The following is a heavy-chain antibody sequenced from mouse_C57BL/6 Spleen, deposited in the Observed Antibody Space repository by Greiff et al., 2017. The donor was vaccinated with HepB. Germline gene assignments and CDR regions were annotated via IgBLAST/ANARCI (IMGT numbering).Heavy chain of an antibody. CDR1: GYAFSSSW. J-gene: IGHJ2*01. D-gene: IGHD4-1*01. V-gene: IGHV1-82*01. CDR3: ARGRGNWDPLDY. Sequence: QVQLQQSGPELVKPGASVKISCKASGYAFSSSWMNWVKQRPGKGLEWIGRIYPGDGDTNYNGKFKGKATLTADKSSSTAYMQLSSLTSEDSAVYFCARGRGNWDPLDYWGQGTTLTVSS. CDR2: IYPGDGDT.